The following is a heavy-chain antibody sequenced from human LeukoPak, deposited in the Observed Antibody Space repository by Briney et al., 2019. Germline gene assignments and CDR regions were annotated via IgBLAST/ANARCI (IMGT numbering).Heavy chain of an antibody. V-gene: IGHV4-34*01. CDR1: GGSISGYY. CDR3: ARGRYDFWSGYLDYYFDY. Sequence: SETLCLTCTVSGGSISGYYWSWIRQPPGKGLEWIGEINHSGSTNYNPSLKSRVTISVDTSKNQFSLKLSSVTAADTAVYYCARGRYDFWSGYLDYYFDYWGQGTLVTVSS. CDR2: INHSGST. J-gene: IGHJ4*02. D-gene: IGHD3-3*01.